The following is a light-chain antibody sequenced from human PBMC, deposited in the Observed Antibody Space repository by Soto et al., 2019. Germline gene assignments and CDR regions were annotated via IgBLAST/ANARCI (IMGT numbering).Light chain of an antibody. CDR1: QSVSSN. J-gene: IGKJ1*01. Sequence: EIVMTQSPATLSVSPGERATLSCRASQSVSSNLAWYQQKPGQSPRLLIYGASTRATGIPARFSGSGSGTEFTLTVNSLQPDDFATYYCQQYNNYWTFGQGTKVDIK. V-gene: IGKV3-15*01. CDR2: GAS. CDR3: QQYNNYWT.